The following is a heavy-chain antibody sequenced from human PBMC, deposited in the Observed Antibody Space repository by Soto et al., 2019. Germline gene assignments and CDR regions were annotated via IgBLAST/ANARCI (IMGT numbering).Heavy chain of an antibody. CDR1: GGSISNGGYS. J-gene: IGHJ4*02. D-gene: IGHD3-22*01. V-gene: IGHV4-30-2*01. CDR3: ARPDLRSGYSY. Sequence: SETLSLTCAVSGGSISNGGYSWSWIRQPPGKGLEWIGYIYHSGSAYYNPSLKSRVTISVDGSKNQFSLQLKSVTAADTAIYYCARPDLRSGYSYWGQGTLVTVSS. CDR2: IYHSGSA.